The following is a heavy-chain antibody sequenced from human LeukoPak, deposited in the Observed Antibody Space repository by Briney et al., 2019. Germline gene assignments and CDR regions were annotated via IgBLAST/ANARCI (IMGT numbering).Heavy chain of an antibody. D-gene: IGHD3-10*01. CDR3: AREESVRGVRDY. Sequence: ASVKVSCKASGYTFTGYYMHWVRQAPGHGLEWMGRINPNSGGTNYAQKFQGRVTMTRDTSISTAYMELSRLRSDDTAVYYCAREESVRGVRDYWGQGTLVTVSS. V-gene: IGHV1-2*06. CDR1: GYTFTGYY. J-gene: IGHJ4*02. CDR2: INPNSGGT.